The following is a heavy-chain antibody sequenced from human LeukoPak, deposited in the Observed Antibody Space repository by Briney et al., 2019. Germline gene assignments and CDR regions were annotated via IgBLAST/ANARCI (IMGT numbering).Heavy chain of an antibody. CDR2: ISGSGGST. CDR3: AKDSLSVAGNWFDP. J-gene: IGHJ5*02. D-gene: IGHD6-19*01. CDR1: GFPFSSYA. Sequence: GGSLRLSCAASGFPFSSYAMSWVRQAPGKGLVWVSAISGSGGSTYYADSVKGRFTISRDNSKNTLYLQMNSLRAEDTAVYYCAKDSLSVAGNWFDPWGQGTLVTVSS. V-gene: IGHV3-23*01.